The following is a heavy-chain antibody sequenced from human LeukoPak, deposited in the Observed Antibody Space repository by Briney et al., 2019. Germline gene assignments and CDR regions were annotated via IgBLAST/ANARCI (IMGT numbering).Heavy chain of an antibody. CDR3: ARDPWGGGFDY. V-gene: IGHV4-31*03. Sequence: SQTLSLTCTVSGGSISSNGYYWSWIPQPPGKGLEWIGYIYYSGSTYYNPSLKSRVAISVDTSKNQFSLKLSSLTAADTAVYYCARDPWGGGFDYWGQGTLVTVSS. J-gene: IGHJ4*02. D-gene: IGHD3-10*01. CDR1: GGSISSNGYY. CDR2: IYYSGST.